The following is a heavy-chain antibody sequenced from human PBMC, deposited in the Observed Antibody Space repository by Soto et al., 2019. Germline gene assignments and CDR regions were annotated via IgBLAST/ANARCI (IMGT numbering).Heavy chain of an antibody. CDR3: ARASMIVVVITPYYYGMDV. CDR2: ISYDGSNK. J-gene: IGHJ6*02. CDR1: GFTFSSYA. Sequence: PGGSLRLSCAASGFTFSSYAMHWVRQAPGKGLEWVAVISYDGSNKYYADSVKGRFTISRDNSKNTLYLQMNSLRAEDTAVYYCARASMIVVVITPYYYGMDVWGQGTTVTVSS. D-gene: IGHD3-22*01. V-gene: IGHV3-30-3*01.